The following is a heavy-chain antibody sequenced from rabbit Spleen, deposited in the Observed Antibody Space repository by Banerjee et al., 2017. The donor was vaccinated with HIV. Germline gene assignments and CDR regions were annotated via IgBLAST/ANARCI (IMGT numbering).Heavy chain of an antibody. CDR2: IYTRDGST. V-gene: IGHV1S43*01. D-gene: IGHD1-1*01. CDR3: ARDLAAVIGWNFNL. J-gene: IGHJ4*01. CDR1: GIDFSNYYY. Sequence: QEQLEESGGGLVKPGGSLTLTCKASGIDFSNYYYIYWVRQAPGKGLELIAWIYTRDGSTYYASWVNGRFTISRASRTTVTLQMTSLTAADTASYFCARDLAAVIGWNFNLWGPGTLVTVS.